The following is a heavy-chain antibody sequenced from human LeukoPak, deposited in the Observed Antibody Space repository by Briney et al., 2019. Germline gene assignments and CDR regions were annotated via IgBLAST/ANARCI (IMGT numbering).Heavy chain of an antibody. J-gene: IGHJ6*02. D-gene: IGHD6-19*01. CDR3: ARGEEEGSGFYYYYYGMDV. Sequence: PGGSLRLSCAASGFTFSSYAMSWVRQAPGKGLEWVSAISGSGGSTYYADSVKGRFTISRDNSKNSLYLQMNSLRAEDTAVYYCARGEEEGSGFYYYYYGMDVWAKGPRSPSP. CDR1: GFTFSSYA. CDR2: ISGSGGST. V-gene: IGHV3-23*01.